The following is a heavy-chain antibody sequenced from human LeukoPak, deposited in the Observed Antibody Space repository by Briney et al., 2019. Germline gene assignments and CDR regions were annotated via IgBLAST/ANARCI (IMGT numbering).Heavy chain of an antibody. V-gene: IGHV4-59*01. Sequence: PSETLSLTCTVSGGSISSYYWSWNRQPPGKGLEWIGYIYYSGSTNYNPSLKSRVTISVDTSKNQFSLKLSSVTAADTAVYYCARQRFDYYDSSGYYYGFDYWGQGTLVTVSS. D-gene: IGHD3-22*01. CDR2: IYYSGST. J-gene: IGHJ4*02. CDR1: GGSISSYY. CDR3: ARQRFDYYDSSGYYYGFDY.